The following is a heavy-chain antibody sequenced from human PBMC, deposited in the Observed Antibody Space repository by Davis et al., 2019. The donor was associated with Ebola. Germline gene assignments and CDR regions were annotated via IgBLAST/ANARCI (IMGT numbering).Heavy chain of an antibody. D-gene: IGHD2/OR15-2a*01. J-gene: IGHJ6*04. CDR1: GFTFNIYA. CDR3: AGGSTFYYYFNI. CDR2: IAAGTSGTI. Sequence: PGGSLRPSCAASGFTFNIYAMNWVRQVPGKGLEWISHIAAGTSGTIYYADSVKGRFTIPRDNAKNSVYLQMTSLRHNDTAIYYCAGGSTFYYYFNIWGKGTTVTVSS. V-gene: IGHV3-48*02.